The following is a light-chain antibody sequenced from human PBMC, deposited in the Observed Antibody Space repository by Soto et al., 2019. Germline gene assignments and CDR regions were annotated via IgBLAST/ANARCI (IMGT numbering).Light chain of an antibody. J-gene: IGLJ3*02. CDR3: ATWDNSLTAAV. CDR1: SSNIGNNF. V-gene: IGLV1-51*01. Sequence: QSVLTQPPSVSAAPGQKVTISCSGSSSNIGNNFVSWYQQVPGTAPKLLIYDSYKRPSGIPDRFPGSKSGTSATLGVTGLQTGDEADYYCATWDNSLTAAVFGGGTKLTVL. CDR2: DSY.